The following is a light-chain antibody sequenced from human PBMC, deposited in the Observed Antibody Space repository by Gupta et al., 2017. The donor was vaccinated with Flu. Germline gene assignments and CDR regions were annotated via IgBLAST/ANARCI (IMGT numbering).Light chain of an antibody. CDR1: STNIGRYI. CDR2: SNH. Sequence: RVTSSCSGSSTNIGRYIVNWYQQHPGTAPKLLIYSNHHRPSVFPDRFSGSTSVTSAALSISGLQPEDDADYYCAALYGCLNCVVFGGGTKLTVL. V-gene: IGLV1-44*01. CDR3: AALYGCLNCVV. J-gene: IGLJ2*01.